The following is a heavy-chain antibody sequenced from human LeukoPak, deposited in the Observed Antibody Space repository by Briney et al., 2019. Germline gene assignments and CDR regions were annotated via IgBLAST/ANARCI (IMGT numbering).Heavy chain of an antibody. CDR3: ARYNGDLTGGFDY. J-gene: IGHJ4*02. D-gene: IGHD4-17*01. CDR2: INPAGGST. CDR1: GYTFTNYY. V-gene: IGHV1-46*01. Sequence: AASVKVSCKASGYTFTNYYIHWVRQAPGQGLEWMGIINPAGGSTGYAQKFQGRVTMTRDTSTSTVYMELSSLGSEDTAVYYCARYNGDLTGGFDYWGQGTLVTVSS.